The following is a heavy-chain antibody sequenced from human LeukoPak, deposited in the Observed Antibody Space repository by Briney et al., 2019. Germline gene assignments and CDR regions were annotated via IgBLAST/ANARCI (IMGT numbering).Heavy chain of an antibody. V-gene: IGHV3-21*01. Sequence: PGGSLRLSCAASGFTFSSYSMNWVRQAPGKGLEWVSSVNILSNYIYYADSVKGRFTISRDNAKNSLYLQMNSLRAEDTAVYYCARVPHSSSWYSEFDYWGQGTLVTVSS. J-gene: IGHJ4*02. CDR1: GFTFSSYS. D-gene: IGHD6-13*01. CDR3: ARVPHSSSWYSEFDY. CDR2: VNILSNYI.